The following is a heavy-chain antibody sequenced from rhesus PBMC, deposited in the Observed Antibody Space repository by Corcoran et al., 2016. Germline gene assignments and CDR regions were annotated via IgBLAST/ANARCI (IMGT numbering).Heavy chain of an antibody. V-gene: IGHV4S10*01. J-gene: IGHJ4*01. D-gene: IGHD6-37*01. CDR1: GGFISDSYR. Sequence: QVQLQESGPGVVKPSETLSLTCAVSGGFISDSYRWRSIRQPQGKGLDWIGYLYGSSTITNAHPSLKSRVTISKDTSKNQFSLKLSSVTAADTAVYYCARSGGRWLVRYYFDYWGQGVLVTVSS. CDR2: LYGSSTIT. CDR3: ARSGGRWLVRYYFDY.